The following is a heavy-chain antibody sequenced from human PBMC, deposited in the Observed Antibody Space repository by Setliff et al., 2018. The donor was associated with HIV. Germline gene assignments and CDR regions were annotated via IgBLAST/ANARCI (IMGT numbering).Heavy chain of an antibody. D-gene: IGHD4-17*01. Sequence: GASVKVSCKASGYTFTGYHIHWVRQAPGQGLEWMGWINPNIGDTNYAQKFQGRVTMTRDTSISTAYMDLSRLRSDDTAVYYCARRVPPIPSGDLDYWGQGTLVTVSS. V-gene: IGHV1-2*02. CDR2: INPNIGDT. J-gene: IGHJ4*02. CDR3: ARRVPPIPSGDLDY. CDR1: GYTFTGYH.